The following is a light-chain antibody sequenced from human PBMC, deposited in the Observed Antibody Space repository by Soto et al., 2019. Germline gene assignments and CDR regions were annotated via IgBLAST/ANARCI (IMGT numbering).Light chain of an antibody. Sequence: QSALTQPRSVSGSPGQSVTISCTGTSSDVGGYNYVSWYQQHPGKAPKLMIYDVNKRPSGVPDRFSGSKSGNTASLTISGLKAEDEADYYCCSYAGSSYVFGTGTQLTVL. CDR3: CSYAGSSYV. CDR2: DVN. CDR1: SSDVGGYNY. J-gene: IGLJ1*01. V-gene: IGLV2-11*01.